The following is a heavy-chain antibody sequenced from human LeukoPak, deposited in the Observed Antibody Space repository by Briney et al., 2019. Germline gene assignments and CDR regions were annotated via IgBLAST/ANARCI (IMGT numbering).Heavy chain of an antibody. Sequence: GSSVKVSCKASGGTFSSYAISWVRQAPGQGLEWMGRIIPILGIANYAQKFQGRVTITADKSTSTAYMELSSLRSEDTAVYYCARDLSPSYDSSGYYYRGKNWFDPWGQGTLVTVSS. CDR3: ARDLSPSYDSSGYYYRGKNWFDP. CDR1: GGTFSSYA. V-gene: IGHV1-69*04. D-gene: IGHD3-22*01. CDR2: IIPILGIA. J-gene: IGHJ5*02.